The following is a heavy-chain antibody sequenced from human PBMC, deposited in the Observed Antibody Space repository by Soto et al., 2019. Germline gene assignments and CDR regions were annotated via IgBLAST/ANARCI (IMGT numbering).Heavy chain of an antibody. Sequence: QVQLVQSGAEVKKPGASVKVSCKASGYIFSDSGFSWVRQAPGQGLEWMGWISVYNGHTIYAQKFQGRLTMTTDTYTTTAYMELRSLRTDDSAVYYCARDRRDLLRGPDFDFWGQGTLVTVSS. D-gene: IGHD3-10*01. CDR3: ARDRRDLLRGPDFDF. V-gene: IGHV1-18*01. J-gene: IGHJ4*02. CDR1: GYIFSDSG. CDR2: ISVYNGHT.